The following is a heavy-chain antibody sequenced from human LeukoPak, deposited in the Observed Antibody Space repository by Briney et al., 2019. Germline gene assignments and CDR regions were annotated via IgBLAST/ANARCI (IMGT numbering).Heavy chain of an antibody. D-gene: IGHD3-22*01. CDR1: GFTFSSYA. Sequence: GGSLRLSCAASGFTFSSYAMHWVRQAPGKGLEWVAVISYDGSNKYYADSVKGRFTISRDNSKNTLYLQMNSLRAEDTAVYYCARVTRYCDSSALGYYFDYWGQGTLVTVSS. CDR3: ARVTRYCDSSALGYYFDY. J-gene: IGHJ4*02. V-gene: IGHV3-30-3*01. CDR2: ISYDGSNK.